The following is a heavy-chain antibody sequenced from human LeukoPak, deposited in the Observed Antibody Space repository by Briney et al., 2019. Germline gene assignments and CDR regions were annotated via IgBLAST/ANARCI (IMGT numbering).Heavy chain of an antibody. CDR3: VRDAEDSSGYYPY. CDR2: LYSGGST. V-gene: IGHV3-53*04. J-gene: IGHJ4*02. D-gene: IGHD3-22*01. Sequence: GGSLRLSCAASGVTVSSYYMTWVRQAPGKGVEWVSILYSGGSTYYADSVKARFTISRHNSKNTLYLQMNSLSPEDTAVYYCVRDAEDSSGYYPYWGQGTLVTVSS. CDR1: GVTVSSYY.